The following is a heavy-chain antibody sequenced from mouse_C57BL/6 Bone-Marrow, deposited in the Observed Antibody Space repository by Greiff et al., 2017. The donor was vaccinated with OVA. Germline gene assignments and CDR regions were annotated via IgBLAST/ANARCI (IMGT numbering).Heavy chain of an antibody. D-gene: IGHD1-1*01. V-gene: IGHV1-69*01. Sequence: QVQLQQPGAELVMPGASVKLSCKASGYTFTSYWMHWVKQRPGQGLEWIGEIDPSDSYTNYNQKFKGKSTLTVDKSSSTAYMQLSSLTSEDSAVYYCARLDTTVPDYWGQGTTLTVSS. J-gene: IGHJ2*01. CDR3: ARLDTTVPDY. CDR2: IDPSDSYT. CDR1: GYTFTSYW.